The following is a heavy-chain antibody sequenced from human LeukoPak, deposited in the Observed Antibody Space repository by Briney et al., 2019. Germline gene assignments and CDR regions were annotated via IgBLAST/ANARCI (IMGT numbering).Heavy chain of an antibody. Sequence: GGSLRLSCAASGFIFSTYGMHWVRQAPGKGLEWVANIKQDGIEKYYVDSVKGRFTISRDNAKNSLYLQLKSLRAEDTAVYYCARGRNTWYYWGQGTLVTVSS. J-gene: IGHJ4*02. CDR1: GFIFSTYG. CDR2: IKQDGIEK. CDR3: ARGRNTWYY. D-gene: IGHD6-13*01. V-gene: IGHV3-7*01.